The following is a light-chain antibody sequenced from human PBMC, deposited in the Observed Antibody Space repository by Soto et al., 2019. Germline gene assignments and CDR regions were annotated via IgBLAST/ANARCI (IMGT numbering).Light chain of an antibody. CDR1: QSVSSN. Sequence: EIVMTQSPATLSVSPGERATLSCRASQSVSSNLAWYQQKPGQAPRLLIYDASTSATGIPARFSGSGSGTEFTLTISSLLSDDFAVYYCQQHHNWSLLAFGGGTKVEIK. CDR2: DAS. J-gene: IGKJ4*02. V-gene: IGKV3-15*01. CDR3: QQHHNWSLLA.